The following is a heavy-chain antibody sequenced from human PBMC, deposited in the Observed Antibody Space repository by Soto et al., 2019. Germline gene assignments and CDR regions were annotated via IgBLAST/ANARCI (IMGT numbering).Heavy chain of an antibody. Sequence: GGSLRLSCAASGFTFSSYAMNWVRQAPGKGLEWVSAISVTGGTTYYADSGKGRFTISRDNSMNTLYLQMNSLRAEDTAVYYCAKAAILTSYYASYFDYWGQGTLVTVSS. D-gene: IGHD3-9*01. CDR1: GFTFSSYA. CDR3: AKAAILTSYYASYFDY. V-gene: IGHV3-23*01. CDR2: ISVTGGTT. J-gene: IGHJ4*02.